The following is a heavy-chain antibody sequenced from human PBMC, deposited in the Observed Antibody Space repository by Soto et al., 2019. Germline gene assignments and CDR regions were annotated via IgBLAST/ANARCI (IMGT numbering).Heavy chain of an antibody. Sequence: PSETLSLTCTVSGGSISSGDYYWIWIRQPPGKGLEWIGYIYYSGSTNYTPSLKSRVTISVDTSKNQFSLKLSSVTAADMAVYYCERGGSSSWYWFDPWGQGTLVTVSS. J-gene: IGHJ5*02. CDR3: ERGGSSSWYWFDP. D-gene: IGHD6-13*01. CDR1: GGSISSGDYY. CDR2: IYYSGST. V-gene: IGHV4-61*08.